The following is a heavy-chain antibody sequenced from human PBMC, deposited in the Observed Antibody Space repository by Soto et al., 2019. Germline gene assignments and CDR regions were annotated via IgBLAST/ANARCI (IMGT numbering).Heavy chain of an antibody. J-gene: IGHJ6*02. D-gene: IGHD5-12*01. CDR1: GGSISSGGYY. Sequence: QVQLQESGPGLVKPSQTLSLTCTVSGGSISSGGYYWSWIRQHPGKGLEWIGYIYYSGSTYYNPSLKGRVTISVDPSKNQFSLKLRSVTAADTAVYYCARDRRGYDLHYYYGMDVWGQGTTVTVSS. CDR2: IYYSGST. V-gene: IGHV4-31*03. CDR3: ARDRRGYDLHYYYGMDV.